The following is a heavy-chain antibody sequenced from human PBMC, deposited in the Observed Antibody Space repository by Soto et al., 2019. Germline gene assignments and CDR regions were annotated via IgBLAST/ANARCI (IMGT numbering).Heavy chain of an antibody. CDR2: ITNDGSST. CDR1: GFTFSRHW. Sequence: EVQLVESGGGLVQPGGSLRLSCGASGFTFSRHWMHWVRQVPGKGLVWVSRITNDGSSTSYADSVKGRFTVSRDNAKNTLYLQMSSLRAEDTAVYYCVRVGAGWAFDIWGQGKMVTVSA. V-gene: IGHV3-74*01. D-gene: IGHD3-3*01. J-gene: IGHJ3*02. CDR3: VRVGAGWAFDI.